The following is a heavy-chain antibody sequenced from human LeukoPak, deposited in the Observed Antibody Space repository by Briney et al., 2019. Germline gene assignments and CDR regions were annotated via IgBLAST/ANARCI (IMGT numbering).Heavy chain of an antibody. CDR1: GGSISSYY. D-gene: IGHD2-21*01. CDR2: IYYSGST. Sequence: SETLSLTCTVSGGSISSYYWSRIRQPPGKGLEWIGYIYYSGSTNYNASLKSRVTISVDTSKNQFSLKLSSVTAADTAVYYCAKGGESHFDYWGQGTLVTVSS. V-gene: IGHV4-59*01. J-gene: IGHJ4*02. CDR3: AKGGESHFDY.